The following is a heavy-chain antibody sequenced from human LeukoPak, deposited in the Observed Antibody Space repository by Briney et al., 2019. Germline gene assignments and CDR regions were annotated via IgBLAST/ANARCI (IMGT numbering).Heavy chain of an antibody. CDR2: IYSSGST. J-gene: IGHJ6*03. D-gene: IGHD2-2*01. CDR3: AREQVVPAAMGYMDV. Sequence: PSETLSLTCTVSGSSISSRTYYWGWIRQPPGKGLEWIASIYSSGSTDYNPSLKSRVTISVDTSKNQFSLKLSSVTAADTAVYYCAREQVVPAAMGYMDVWGKGTTVTVSS. CDR1: GSSISSRTYY. V-gene: IGHV4-39*07.